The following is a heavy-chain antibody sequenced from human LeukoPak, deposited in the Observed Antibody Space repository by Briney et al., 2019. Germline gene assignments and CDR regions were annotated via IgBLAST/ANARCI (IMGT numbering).Heavy chain of an antibody. V-gene: IGHV1-69*01. Sequence: ASVKVSCKASGGTFSSYAISWVRQAPGQGLEWMGGIIPIFGTANYAQKFQGRVTITADESTSTAYMELSSLRSEDTAVYYCAREQAASWTRYNWFDPWGQGTLVTVSS. D-gene: IGHD2-2*01. CDR3: AREQAASWTRYNWFDP. J-gene: IGHJ5*02. CDR1: GGTFSSYA. CDR2: IIPIFGTA.